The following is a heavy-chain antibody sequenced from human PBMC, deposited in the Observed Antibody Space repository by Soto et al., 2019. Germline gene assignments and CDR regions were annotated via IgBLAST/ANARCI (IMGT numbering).Heavy chain of an antibody. CDR1: GFTFSSYS. CDR2: ISSSSSDI. D-gene: IGHD2-15*01. Sequence: GGSLRLSCAASGFTFSSYSMNWVRQAPGKGLEWVSSISSSSSDIYYADSVKGRFTISRDNAKNSLYLQMNSLRAEDTAVYYCARSYCSGGSCYSELFRGAFDIWGQGTMVTVSS. CDR3: ARSYCSGGSCYSELFRGAFDI. J-gene: IGHJ3*02. V-gene: IGHV3-21*04.